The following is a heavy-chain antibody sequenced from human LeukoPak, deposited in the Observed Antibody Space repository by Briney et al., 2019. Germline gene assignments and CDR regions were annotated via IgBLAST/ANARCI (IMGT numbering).Heavy chain of an antibody. CDR2: INHSGST. V-gene: IGHV4-34*01. CDR3: ARPYDILTGYYY. D-gene: IGHD3-9*01. Sequence: SETLSLTCAVYGGSFSGYYWSWIRQPPGKGLEWIGEINHSGSTNYNPSLKSRVTISVDTPKNQFSLKLSSVTAADTAVYYCARPYDILTGYYYWGRGTLVTVSS. CDR1: GGSFSGYY. J-gene: IGHJ4*02.